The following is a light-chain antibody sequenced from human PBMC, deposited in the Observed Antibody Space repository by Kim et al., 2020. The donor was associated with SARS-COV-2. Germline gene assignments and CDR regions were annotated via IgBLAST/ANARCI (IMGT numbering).Light chain of an antibody. V-gene: IGKV3-20*01. J-gene: IGKJ2*01. CDR3: QQYGSALYT. CDR2: GAS. Sequence: EIVLTQSPGTLSLSPGERATLSCRASQSVSSSYLAWYQQKPGQAPRLLIYGASSRATGIPDRFSGSGSGTDLTLTISRLEPEDFAVYYCQQYGSALYTFGQWTKLEI. CDR1: QSVSSSY.